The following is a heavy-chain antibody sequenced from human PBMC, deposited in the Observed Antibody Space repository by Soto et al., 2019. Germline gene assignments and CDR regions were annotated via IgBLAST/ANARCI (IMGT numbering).Heavy chain of an antibody. V-gene: IGHV4-34*01. Sequence: SETLSLTCDVYGGPFSCYYWSWIRQPPGKGLEWILEINHSGSTNYNPSLKSRVTISVDTSKNQFSLKLSSVTAADPDVYYCARYDYGDFYWGQGTLVTVSS. D-gene: IGHD4-17*01. CDR3: ARYDYGDFY. J-gene: IGHJ4*02. CDR2: INHSGST. CDR1: GGPFSCYY.